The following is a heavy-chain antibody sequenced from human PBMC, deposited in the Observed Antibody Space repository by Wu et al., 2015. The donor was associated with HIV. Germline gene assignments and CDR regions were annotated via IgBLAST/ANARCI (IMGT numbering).Heavy chain of an antibody. J-gene: IGHJ6*02. CDR1: GGTFSSYA. CDR3: ARDPHYGDNPGYYYGMDV. V-gene: IGHV1-69*15. Sequence: QVHLVQSGAEMKKPGSSVKVSCKASGGTFSSYAISWVRQAPGQGLEWMGRIIPIFGTANYAQKFQGRVTITADESTSTAYMELSSLRSEDTAVYYCARDPHYGDNPGYYYGMDVWGQGTTVTVSS. CDR2: IIPIFGTA. D-gene: IGHD4-17*01.